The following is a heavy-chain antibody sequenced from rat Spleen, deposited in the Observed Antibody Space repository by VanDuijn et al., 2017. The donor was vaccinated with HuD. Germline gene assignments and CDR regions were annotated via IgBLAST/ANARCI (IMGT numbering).Heavy chain of an antibody. J-gene: IGHJ2*01. CDR1: GFTLSDHY. Sequence: EVQLVESDGGLVQPGRSLKLSCAASGFTLSDHYMAWVRQAPTKGLEWVATISPGGGNTFYRDSVKGRFTISRDNAKTTLYLQMDSLRSEDTATYYCARRYYSGFDYWGQGVMVTVSS. CDR2: ISPGGGNT. V-gene: IGHV5-25*01. CDR3: ARRYYSGFDY. D-gene: IGHD1-1*01.